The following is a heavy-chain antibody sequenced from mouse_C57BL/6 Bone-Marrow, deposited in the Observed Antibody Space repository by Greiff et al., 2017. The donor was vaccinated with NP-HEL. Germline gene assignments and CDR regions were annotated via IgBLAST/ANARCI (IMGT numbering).Heavy chain of an antibody. CDR1: GFTFSNYW. V-gene: IGHV6-3*01. CDR2: IRLKSDNYAT. CDR3: TRGHYYGSSYYAMDY. J-gene: IGHJ4*01. D-gene: IGHD1-1*01. Sequence: EVMLVESGGGLVQPGGSMKLSCVASGFTFSNYWMNWVRQSPEKGLEWVAQIRLKSDNYATHYAESVKGRFTISRDDSKSSVYLQMNNLRAEDTGIYYCTRGHYYGSSYYAMDYWGQGTSVTVSS.